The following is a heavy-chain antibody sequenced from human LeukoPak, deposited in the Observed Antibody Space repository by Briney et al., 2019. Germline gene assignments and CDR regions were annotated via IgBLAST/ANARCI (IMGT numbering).Heavy chain of an antibody. CDR1: GYTFTSYG. CDR3: ARALGYCSSTSCLYDY. Sequence: GASVKVSCKASGYTFTSYGISWVRQAPGQGLEWMGWISAYNGNTNYAQELQGRVTMTTDTSTSTAYMELRSLRSDDTAVYYCARALGYCSSTSCLYDYWGQGTLVTVSS. J-gene: IGHJ4*02. CDR2: ISAYNGNT. V-gene: IGHV1-18*04. D-gene: IGHD2-2*01.